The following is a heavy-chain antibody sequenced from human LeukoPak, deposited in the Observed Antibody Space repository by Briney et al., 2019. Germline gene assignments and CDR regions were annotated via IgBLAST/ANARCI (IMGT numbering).Heavy chain of an antibody. CDR1: GGSFSGYY. Sequence: SETLSLTCAVYGGSFSGYYWSWIRQPPGKGLEWIGEINHSGSTNYNPSLKSRVTISVDTSKNQFSLKLSSVTAADTAVYSFPRVRGLDFWSGYYAHWGQGTPVTVSS. CDR3: PRVRGLDFWSGYYAH. D-gene: IGHD3-3*01. CDR2: INHSGST. J-gene: IGHJ4*01. V-gene: IGHV4-34*01.